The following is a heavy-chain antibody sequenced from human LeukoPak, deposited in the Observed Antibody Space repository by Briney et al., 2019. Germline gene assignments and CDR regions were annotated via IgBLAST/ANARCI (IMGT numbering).Heavy chain of an antibody. J-gene: IGHJ4*02. CDR1: RGSVRNGSYY. Sequence: SETLPLTRPFSRGSVRNGSYYWSWMRQPPGEGLEWIGYIYYSGSTKYNPSRKSRVTIAVDTSKNQISLNRSSVNAADTAVYYCARTRRAAMANWDYWGQGTLVTVSS. V-gene: IGHV4-61*01. CDR2: IYYSGST. CDR3: ARTRRAAMANWDY. D-gene: IGHD5-18*01.